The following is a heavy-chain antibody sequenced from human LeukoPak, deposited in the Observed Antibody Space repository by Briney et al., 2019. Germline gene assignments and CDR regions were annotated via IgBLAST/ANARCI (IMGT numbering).Heavy chain of an antibody. Sequence: KSGGSLRLSCAASGFTFSSYSMNWVRQAPGKGLEWVSSISSSSSYIYYADSVKGRFTISRDNAKNSLYLQMNSLRAEDTAVHYCARDKGFGIAAAGRFPPPEEYYYYYGMDVWGQGTTVTVSS. CDR3: ARDKGFGIAAAGRFPPPEEYYYYYGMDV. CDR1: GFTFSSYS. CDR2: ISSSSSYI. V-gene: IGHV3-21*01. D-gene: IGHD6-13*01. J-gene: IGHJ6*02.